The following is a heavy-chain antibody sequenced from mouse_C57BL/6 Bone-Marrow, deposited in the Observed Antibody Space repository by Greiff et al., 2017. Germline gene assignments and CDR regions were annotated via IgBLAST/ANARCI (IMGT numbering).Heavy chain of an antibody. D-gene: IGHD1-1*01. CDR3: ASYYGSSYGYFDV. J-gene: IGHJ1*03. Sequence: VQLQQPGAELVKPGASVKLSCKASGYTFTSYWMHWVKQRPGQGLEWIGMIHPNSGSTNYNEKFKSKATLTVDKSSSTAYMQLSSLTSEDSAVYYCASYYGSSYGYFDVWGTGTTGTVSS. V-gene: IGHV1-64*01. CDR2: IHPNSGST. CDR1: GYTFTSYW.